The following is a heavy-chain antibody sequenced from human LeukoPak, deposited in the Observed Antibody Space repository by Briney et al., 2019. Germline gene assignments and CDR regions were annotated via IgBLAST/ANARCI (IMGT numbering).Heavy chain of an antibody. V-gene: IGHV1-24*01. CDR2: FDPEDGET. J-gene: IGHJ4*02. CDR3: ARDQVARDIVVVLTATGTIDY. CDR1: GYTLTELS. Sequence: ASVKVSCKVSGYTLTELSMHWVRQAPGKGLEWMGGFDPEDGETIYAQKFQGRVTMTRDTSTNTAYMELSRLKSDDTAVYYCARDQVARDIVVVLTATGTIDYWGQGTLVTVSS. D-gene: IGHD2-15*01.